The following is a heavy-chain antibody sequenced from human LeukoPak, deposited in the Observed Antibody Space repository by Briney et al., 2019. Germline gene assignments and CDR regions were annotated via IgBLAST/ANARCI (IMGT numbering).Heavy chain of an antibody. D-gene: IGHD3-10*01. CDR2: ITSDGIST. V-gene: IGHV3-74*03. Sequence: GGSLRLSCAASGFTFSGTWMHWVRQPPGKGLVWVARITSDGISTTYAESVKGRFTISRDNAKKSLYLQMNSLRAEDTAVYYCATHELEDAFDIWGQGTMVTVSS. CDR1: GFTFSGTW. CDR3: ATHELEDAFDI. J-gene: IGHJ3*02.